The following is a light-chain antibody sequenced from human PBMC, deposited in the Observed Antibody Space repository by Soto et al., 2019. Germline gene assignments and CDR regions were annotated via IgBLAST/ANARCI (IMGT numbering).Light chain of an antibody. CDR2: DAY. CDR3: QQRHMWLIP. V-gene: IGKV3-11*01. J-gene: IGKJ5*01. CDR1: QSVSSY. Sequence: DSVWTQSPATLSLSLGERATLSCRASQSVSSYLAWYHQKPGQAPRLLIYDAYNRATGIPPRFSGSGSGTDFTLTISSLEPEDSALYYCQQRHMWLIPFGHVARPTIK.